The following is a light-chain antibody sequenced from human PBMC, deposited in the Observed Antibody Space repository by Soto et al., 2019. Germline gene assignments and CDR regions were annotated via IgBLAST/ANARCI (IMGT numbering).Light chain of an antibody. Sequence: QSVLTQPASMSGSPGQSITISCSGSSGDVGNYDLVSWYQQIPGKAPQLMIFEVSRRPSRVSDRFSGSKSGNTASLTISGLQAEDEGDFYCCSYAGNGAWVFGGGTQLTVL. CDR3: CSYAGNGAWV. J-gene: IGLJ3*02. CDR2: EVS. CDR1: SGDVGNYDL. V-gene: IGLV2-23*02.